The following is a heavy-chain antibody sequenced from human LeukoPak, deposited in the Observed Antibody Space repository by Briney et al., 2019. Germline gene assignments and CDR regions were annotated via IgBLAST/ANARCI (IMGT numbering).Heavy chain of an antibody. J-gene: IGHJ4*02. D-gene: IGHD2-15*01. CDR3: AKQLGYCSDGSCYFPY. CDR2: ISNNGGYT. Sequence: PGVPLRLSCAASGFTFSSSAMSWVRQAPGKGLEWVSAISNNGGYTYYADSVQGRFTISRDNSKSTLCLQMNSLRAEDTAVYYCAKQLGYCSDGSCYFPYWGQGTLVTVSS. CDR1: GFTFSSSA. V-gene: IGHV3-23*01.